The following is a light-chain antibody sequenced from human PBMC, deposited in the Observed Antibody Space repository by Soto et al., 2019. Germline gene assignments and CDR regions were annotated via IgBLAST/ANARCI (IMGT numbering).Light chain of an antibody. CDR2: TAA. CDR3: QQYNYSPRT. CDR1: QSISSW. J-gene: IGKJ1*01. V-gene: IGKV1-5*03. Sequence: RVTLSPSTLSASVGDRVTITCRASQSISSWLAWYQQKPGKAPKLLIYTAASLESGVPSRFSGSGSGTEFTLTISSLQPEDFATYYCQQYNYSPRTFGQGTKVDIK.